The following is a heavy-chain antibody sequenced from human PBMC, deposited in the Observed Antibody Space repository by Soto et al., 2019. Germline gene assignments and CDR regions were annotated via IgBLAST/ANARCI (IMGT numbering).Heavy chain of an antibody. D-gene: IGHD2-8*01. V-gene: IGHV6-1*01. Sequence: SQTLSFTCAISGDSVSTNSATWDWIRQSPSRGLEWLGRKYYSSNWYTDYAVSVKGRITISPDTSNNQLSLQLNSVTPDDTAVYYCARLIGNSWLDSWGQGTLVTVSS. CDR2: KYYSSNWYT. CDR1: GDSVSTNSAT. CDR3: ARLIGNSWLDS. J-gene: IGHJ5*01.